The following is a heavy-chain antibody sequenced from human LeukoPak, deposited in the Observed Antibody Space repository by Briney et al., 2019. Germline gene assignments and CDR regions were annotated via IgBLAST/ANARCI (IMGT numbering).Heavy chain of an antibody. J-gene: IGHJ6*02. D-gene: IGHD3-3*01. CDR1: GFTLSSYA. V-gene: IGHV3-23*01. CDR2: ISGRGGST. CDR3: ATCGYDFWSGYYTGIRDYYYGIDV. Sequence: GGSLRLSCGASGFTLSSYAMSGVREAPGEGGEGVVAISGRGGSTYYADSVKGRFTISRHNSKNTLYLQINSPRAQDTAVYYCATCGYDFWSGYYTGIRDYYYGIDVWGQGTTVTVSS.